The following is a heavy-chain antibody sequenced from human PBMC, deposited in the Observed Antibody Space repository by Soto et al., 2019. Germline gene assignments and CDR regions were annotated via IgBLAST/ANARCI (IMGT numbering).Heavy chain of an antibody. J-gene: IGHJ4*02. CDR1: GGNIISYY. CDR3: YGSGGN. Sequence: LETLPLTCTVSGGNIISYYWSWIRHLPGKGLEWIGHIYDSGTANCNPSLKSRFTISVDTSKNQFSLNLIYVTGADTAMYYCYGSGGNWGQGTLVTVS. CDR2: IYDSGTA. D-gene: IGHD1-26*01. V-gene: IGHV4-59*01.